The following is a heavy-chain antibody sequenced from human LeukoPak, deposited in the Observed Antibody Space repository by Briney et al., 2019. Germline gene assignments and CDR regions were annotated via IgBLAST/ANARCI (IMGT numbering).Heavy chain of an antibody. Sequence: SETLSLTCTVSGGSISSYYWSWIRRPPGKGLEWIGYIYYSGSTKYNPSLKSRVTISVDTSKNQFSLKLSSVTAADTAVYYCARESTMVRGVIDYWGQGTLVTVSS. J-gene: IGHJ4*02. CDR1: GGSISSYY. CDR2: IYYSGST. V-gene: IGHV4-59*01. CDR3: ARESTMVRGVIDY. D-gene: IGHD3-10*01.